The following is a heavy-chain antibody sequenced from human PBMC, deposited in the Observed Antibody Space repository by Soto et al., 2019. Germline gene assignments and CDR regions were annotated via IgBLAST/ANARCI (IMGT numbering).Heavy chain of an antibody. CDR2: ISGSGGST. Sequence: GGSLRLSCAASGFTFSSYAMSWVRQAPGKGLEWVSAISGSGGSTYYADSVKGRFTISRDNSKNKLYLQMNSLRAEDTAVYYCARDPDDYGDYIRGLHYMDVWGKGTTVTVSS. CDR3: ARDPDDYGDYIRGLHYMDV. CDR1: GFTFSSYA. J-gene: IGHJ6*03. D-gene: IGHD4-17*01. V-gene: IGHV3-23*01.